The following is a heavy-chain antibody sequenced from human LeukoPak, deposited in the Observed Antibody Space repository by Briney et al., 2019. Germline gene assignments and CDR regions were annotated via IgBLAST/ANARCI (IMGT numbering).Heavy chain of an antibody. V-gene: IGHV3-30*02. D-gene: IGHD6-13*01. CDR1: GFTFSSYG. J-gene: IGHJ4*02. Sequence: QPGGSLRLSCAASGFTFSSYGMHWVRQAPGKGLEWVAFIRYDGSNKYYADSVKGRFTISRDNSKNTLYLQMNSLRAEDTAVYYCAKDTQQLRGATFDYWGQGTLVTVSS. CDR2: IRYDGSNK. CDR3: AKDTQQLRGATFDY.